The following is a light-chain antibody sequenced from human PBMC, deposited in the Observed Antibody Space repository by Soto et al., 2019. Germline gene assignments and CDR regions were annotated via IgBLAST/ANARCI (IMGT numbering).Light chain of an antibody. CDR3: SLYTSENTYV. Sequence: QSVLTQPPSVSGSPGQSVTISCTGTSTDFVSYSRVSWYQQPPGTAPKLIIYEASNRPSGVPDRSSGSKSGNTASLTISGLQAADEADYYCSLYTSENTYVFGTGTKVTVL. CDR1: STDFVSYSR. V-gene: IGLV2-18*01. CDR2: EAS. J-gene: IGLJ1*01.